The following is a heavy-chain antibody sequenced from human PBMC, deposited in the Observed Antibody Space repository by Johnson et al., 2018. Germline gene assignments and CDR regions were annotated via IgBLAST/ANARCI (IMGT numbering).Heavy chain of an antibody. CDR3: TRHKAPYDGSGSDYYYYYMDV. J-gene: IGHJ6*03. Sequence: VQLVQSGGGLVEPGGSLKLSCAASGFTFSGSAMHWVRQASGKGLEWVGRIRSTAISSATAYAALVKGWFTIARDDSKNTAYLQMNSLKTEDTAVYYCTRHKAPYDGSGSDYYYYYMDVWGKGTTVTVSS. CDR2: IRSTAISSAT. V-gene: IGHV3-73*01. CDR1: GFTFSGSA. D-gene: IGHD3-22*01.